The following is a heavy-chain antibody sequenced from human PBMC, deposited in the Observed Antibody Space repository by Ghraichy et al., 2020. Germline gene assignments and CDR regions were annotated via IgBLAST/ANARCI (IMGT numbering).Heavy chain of an antibody. J-gene: IGHJ6*03. CDR1: GFTFSNYA. D-gene: IGHD4-17*01. CDR3: ARGPDYGDRYYYYSMDV. CDR2: ISYDGSNK. Sequence: GGSLRLSCAASGFTFSNYAMDWVRQAPGKGLEWVAVISYDGSNKYYADSVKGRFTISRDNSKNTLYLQMNSLRAEDTAVYYCARGPDYGDRYYYYSMDVWGKGTTVTVSS. V-gene: IGHV3-30-3*01.